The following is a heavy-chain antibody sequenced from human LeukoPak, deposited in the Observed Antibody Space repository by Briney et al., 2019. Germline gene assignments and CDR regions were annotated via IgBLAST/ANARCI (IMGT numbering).Heavy chain of an antibody. Sequence: SVKVSCKASGGTFSSYAISWVRQAPGQGLEWMGGIIPIFGTANYAQKFQGRVTITTDESTSTVYMELSSLRSEDTAMYYCAREPLDYYGSGSYEDGAFDIWGQGTMVTVSS. CDR3: AREPLDYYGSGSYEDGAFDI. J-gene: IGHJ3*02. CDR2: IIPIFGTA. D-gene: IGHD3-10*01. V-gene: IGHV1-69*05. CDR1: GGTFSSYA.